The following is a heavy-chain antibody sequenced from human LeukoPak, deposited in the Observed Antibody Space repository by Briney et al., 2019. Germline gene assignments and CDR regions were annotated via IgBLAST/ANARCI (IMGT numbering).Heavy chain of an antibody. V-gene: IGHV4-59*08. D-gene: IGHD2-15*01. J-gene: IGHJ4*02. CDR2: VYYSGDT. CDR1: GDSISGVY. Sequence: SETPSLTCTVSGDSISGVYWSWIRQPPGKGLEWIGYVYYSGDTNYNPSLKSRVTMSLDTSKNQVSLRLSSVTAADTAVYYCARHPFATPFDHWGRGTLLTVSS. CDR3: ARHPFATPFDH.